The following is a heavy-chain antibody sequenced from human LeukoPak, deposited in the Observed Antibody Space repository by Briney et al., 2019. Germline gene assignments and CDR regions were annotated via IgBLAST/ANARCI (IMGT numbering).Heavy chain of an antibody. CDR2: ISSNSSYI. Sequence: PGGSLRLSCAASGFTFSSYSMNWVRQAPGKGLEWVSSISSNSSYIYYADSVKGRFTISRDNAKNSLYLQMNSLRAADTAVYYCARVRLQQWLVDYWGQGTLVTVSS. CDR1: GFTFSSYS. V-gene: IGHV3-21*01. J-gene: IGHJ4*02. D-gene: IGHD6-19*01. CDR3: ARVRLQQWLVDY.